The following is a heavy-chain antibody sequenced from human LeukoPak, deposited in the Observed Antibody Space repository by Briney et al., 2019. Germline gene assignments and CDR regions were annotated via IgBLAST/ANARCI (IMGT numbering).Heavy chain of an antibody. D-gene: IGHD3-22*01. CDR2: INHSGST. Sequence: SETLSLTCAVYGGSFSGYYWSWIRQPPGKGLEWIGEINHSGSTNYNPSLKSRVHISVDTSKNQFSLKLSSVTAAETAVYYCASRETPYYYDSSGYYDYWGQGTLVTVSS. V-gene: IGHV4-34*01. CDR1: GGSFSGYY. CDR3: ASRETPYYYDSSGYYDY. J-gene: IGHJ4*02.